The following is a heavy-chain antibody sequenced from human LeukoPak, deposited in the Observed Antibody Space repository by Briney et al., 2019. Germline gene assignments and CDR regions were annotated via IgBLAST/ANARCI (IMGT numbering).Heavy chain of an antibody. Sequence: SQTLSLTCTVSGGSISSGGYYWSWIRQHPGKGLEWIGYIYYSGSTYYNPSLKSRVTISVDTSKNQFSLKLSSVTAADTAVYYCASAGTGYDGMKATLSAFDIWGQGTMVTVSS. V-gene: IGHV4-31*03. CDR2: IYYSGST. CDR3: ASAGTGYDGMKATLSAFDI. CDR1: GGSISSGGYY. D-gene: IGHD3-22*01. J-gene: IGHJ3*02.